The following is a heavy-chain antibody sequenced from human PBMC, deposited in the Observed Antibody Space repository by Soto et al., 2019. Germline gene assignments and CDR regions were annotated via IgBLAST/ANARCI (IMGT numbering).Heavy chain of an antibody. Sequence: SETLSLTCTVSGGSISGGVHSWSWIRQPPGKGLEWIGHIFDSGSTYYNPSLKSRVTISVDTSKNQFSLKLSSVTAADTAVYYCARGDIVVVTAIDVWGQGTLVTVS. D-gene: IGHD2-21*02. V-gene: IGHV4-30-4*01. CDR1: GGSISGGVHS. CDR2: IFDSGST. J-gene: IGHJ4*02. CDR3: ARGDIVVVTAIDV.